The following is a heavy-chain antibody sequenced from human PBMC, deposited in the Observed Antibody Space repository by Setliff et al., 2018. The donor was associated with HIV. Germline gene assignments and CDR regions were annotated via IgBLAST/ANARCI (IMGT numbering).Heavy chain of an antibody. CDR1: GFTFSDYY. V-gene: IGHV3-11*04. CDR2: ITGGGDTI. CDR3: ARANYGFGY. J-gene: IGHJ4*02. D-gene: IGHD4-17*01. Sequence: GSLRLSCAASGFTFSDYYMTWIRQAPGKGLEWVSYITGGGDTINYADSVKGRFTISRDNAKNSLFLQMNSLRVEDTAVYYYARANYGFGYWGQGTLVTVSS.